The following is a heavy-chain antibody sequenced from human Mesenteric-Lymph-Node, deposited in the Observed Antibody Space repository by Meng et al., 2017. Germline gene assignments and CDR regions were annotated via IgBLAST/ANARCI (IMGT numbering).Heavy chain of an antibody. CDR3: AREDDRRGSVYVAY. V-gene: IGHV4-4*07. CDR1: GGSISSYY. CDR2: IYTSGST. D-gene: IGHD3-9*01. J-gene: IGHJ4*02. Sequence: SETLSLTCTVSGGSISSYYWSWIRQPAGKGLEWIGRIYTSGSTNYNPSLKSRVTMSVDTSKNQFSLKLSSVTAADTAVYYCAREDDRRGSVYVAYWGQGTLVTVSS.